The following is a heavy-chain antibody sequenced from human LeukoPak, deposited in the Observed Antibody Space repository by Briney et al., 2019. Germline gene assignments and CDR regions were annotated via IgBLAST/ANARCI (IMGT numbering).Heavy chain of an antibody. J-gene: IGHJ6*02. CDR1: GYTFTGYY. CDR3: ARKVIPRGQVAVAGTKYYYGMDV. CDR2: INPNRGGT. V-gene: IGHV1-2*02. Sequence: ASVKVSCRASGYTFTGYYMHWVRQAPGQGLEWMGWINPNRGGTNYAQKFQGRVTMTRDTSISTAYMELSRLRSDDTAVYYCARKVIPRGQVAVAGTKYYYGMDVWGQGTTVTVSS. D-gene: IGHD6-19*01.